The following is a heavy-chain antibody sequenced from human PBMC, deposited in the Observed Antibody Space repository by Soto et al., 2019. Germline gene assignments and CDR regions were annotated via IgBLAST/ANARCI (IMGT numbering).Heavy chain of an antibody. D-gene: IGHD1-26*01. CDR2: IYYSDST. CDR3: AAGGGLARYY. V-gene: IGHV4-59*12. J-gene: IGHJ4*02. CDR1: GGSLSSYY. Sequence: SETLSLTCTVSGGSLSSYYWNWIRQSPGKGLENLGYIYYSDSTNYNPSFKSRITISVDRSKNQFSLKLSSVTAADTAVYYCAAGGGLARYYWGQGTLVTVSS.